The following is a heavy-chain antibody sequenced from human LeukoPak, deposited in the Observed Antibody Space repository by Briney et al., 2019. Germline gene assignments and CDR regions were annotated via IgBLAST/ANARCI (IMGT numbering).Heavy chain of an antibody. Sequence: GRSLRLSCAASGFTFDDYAMHWVRQAPGKGLEWVSGISWNSGSIGYADSVKGRFTISRDNAKNSLYLQMNSLRAEDTAFYYCAKSNSSGCLLYWGQGTLVTVSS. J-gene: IGHJ4*02. CDR3: AKSNSSGCLLY. CDR2: ISWNSGSI. D-gene: IGHD6-19*01. V-gene: IGHV3-9*01. CDR1: GFTFDDYA.